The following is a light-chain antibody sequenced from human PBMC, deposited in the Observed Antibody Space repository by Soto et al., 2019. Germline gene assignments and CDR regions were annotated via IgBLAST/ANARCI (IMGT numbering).Light chain of an antibody. J-gene: IGKJ1*01. CDR1: QSVSGK. Sequence: EVLMTQSPATLSVSPGERATLSCRASQSVSGKLAWYQQKPGQAPRLLIYDASTRATGIPARFSGSGSGTEFTLTISSLQPEDFATYYCQQGYSAPWTFGQGNKVDIK. V-gene: IGKV3-15*01. CDR2: DAS. CDR3: QQGYSAPWT.